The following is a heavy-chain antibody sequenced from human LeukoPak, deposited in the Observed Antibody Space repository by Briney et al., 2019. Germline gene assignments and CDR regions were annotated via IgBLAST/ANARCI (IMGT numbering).Heavy chain of an antibody. CDR3: ARENSSGYL. CDR1: GIIFSNYW. V-gene: IGHV3-7*01. CDR2: IKQDGSEK. J-gene: IGHJ5*02. Sequence: GGSLRLSCAASGIIFSNYWMSWVRQAPGKGLEWVANIKQDGSEKYYVDSVKGRFTISRDNAKNSLYLQMNSLRAEDTAVYYCARENSSGYLWGQGTLVTVSS. D-gene: IGHD3-22*01.